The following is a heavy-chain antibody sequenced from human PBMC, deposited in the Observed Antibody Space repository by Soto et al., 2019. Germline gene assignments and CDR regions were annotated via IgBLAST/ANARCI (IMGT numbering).Heavy chain of an antibody. CDR1: GFIFSGSA. D-gene: IGHD3-16*01. Sequence: EVQLVESGGGLVQPGGSLNLSCAASGFIFSGSAMHWVRQASGKGLEWVGRIRSKAHSYATADAASVRGRFTISRDDSQNKAYLQMNSLKTEDTAVYYCTRHGSMTYTSEPHDYYYMDVWGKGNTVTVSS. J-gene: IGHJ6*03. V-gene: IGHV3-73*01. CDR3: TRHGSMTYTSEPHDYYYMDV. CDR2: IRSKAHSYAT.